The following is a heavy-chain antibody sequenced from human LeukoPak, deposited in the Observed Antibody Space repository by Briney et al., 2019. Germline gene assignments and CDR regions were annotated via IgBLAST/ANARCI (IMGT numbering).Heavy chain of an antibody. Sequence: GGSLRLSCAASGFTFSSVWVSWVRQAPGKGLEWVGRIKSKAAGGTTDYAAPVKGRFTISRDDSKNTLYLQMNSLKTEDTAIYYCTTGPDPTFDYCGRRTMVTVSS. J-gene: IGHJ4*02. CDR2: IKSKAAGGTT. CDR3: TTGPDPTFDY. CDR1: GFTFSSVW. V-gene: IGHV3-15*01.